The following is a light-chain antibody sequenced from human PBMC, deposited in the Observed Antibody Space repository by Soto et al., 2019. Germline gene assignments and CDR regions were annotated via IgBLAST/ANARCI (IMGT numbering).Light chain of an antibody. J-gene: IGLJ2*01. CDR2: ENN. Sequence: QSVLTQPPSVSAAPGQKVTISCSGSSSIIGNNYVSWYQQLPGTAPKLLIYENNKRPSGIPDRFSGSKSGTSATLGITGLQTGDEADYYCGAWDSSLSGMVFGGGTKLTVL. V-gene: IGLV1-51*02. CDR1: SSIIGNNY. CDR3: GAWDSSLSGMV.